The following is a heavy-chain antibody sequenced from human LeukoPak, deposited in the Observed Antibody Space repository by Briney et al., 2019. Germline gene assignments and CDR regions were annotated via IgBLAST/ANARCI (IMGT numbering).Heavy chain of an antibody. V-gene: IGHV1-69*05. J-gene: IGHJ6*03. CDR3: ARDRYCSSTSCYPMDV. CDR1: GGTFSSYA. CDR2: IMPIFGTA. D-gene: IGHD2-2*01. Sequence: SVKVSCKASGGTFSSYAISWVRQAPGQGLEWRGGIMPIFGTANYAQKFQGRVTITTDESTSTAYMELSSLRSEDTAVYYCARDRYCSSTSCYPMDVWGKGTTVTVSS.